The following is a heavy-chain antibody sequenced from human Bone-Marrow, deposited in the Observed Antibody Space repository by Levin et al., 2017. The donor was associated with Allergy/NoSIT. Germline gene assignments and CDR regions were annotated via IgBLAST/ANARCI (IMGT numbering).Heavy chain of an antibody. J-gene: IGHJ4*02. Sequence: SETLSLICAVSGSPISRNYWNWIRQSPGKRLEWIGYIHGSGSTSYNPSLGSRVTISSDTSKNQFSLKLNSVTAADTAIYYCAREGLSDNSAYFYDYWGPGILVSVST. CDR3: AREGLSDNSAYFYDY. CDR2: IHGSGST. D-gene: IGHD3-22*01. V-gene: IGHV4-59*01. CDR1: GSPISRNY.